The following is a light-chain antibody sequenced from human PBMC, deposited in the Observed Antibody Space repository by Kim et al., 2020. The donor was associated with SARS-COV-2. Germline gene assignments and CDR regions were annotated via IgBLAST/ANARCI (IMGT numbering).Light chain of an antibody. CDR1: QSVGTN. Sequence: SPRERVTLTCRDSQSVGTNLAWYQQKPGQAPRLLIFGASTRASVIPPRLSGSGSGTEFSLTIDSLQSDDFAVYYCQQYDNWPPLTFGGGTKVDIK. J-gene: IGKJ4*01. CDR3: QQYDNWPPLT. V-gene: IGKV3-15*01. CDR2: GAS.